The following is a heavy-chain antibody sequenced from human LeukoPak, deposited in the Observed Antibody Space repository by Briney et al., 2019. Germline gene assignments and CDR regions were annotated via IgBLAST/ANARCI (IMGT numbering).Heavy chain of an antibody. Sequence: PSETLSLTCAVYGGSFSGYYWSWIRQPPGKGLEWIGEINHSGSTTYNPSLKSRVTISVDTSKNQFSLRLSSVTAADTAVYYCARGRVWEPNYYYYYYMDVWGKGTTVTVSS. CDR2: INHSGST. CDR3: ARGRVWEPNYYYYYYMDV. V-gene: IGHV4-34*01. D-gene: IGHD1-26*01. J-gene: IGHJ6*03. CDR1: GGSFSGYY.